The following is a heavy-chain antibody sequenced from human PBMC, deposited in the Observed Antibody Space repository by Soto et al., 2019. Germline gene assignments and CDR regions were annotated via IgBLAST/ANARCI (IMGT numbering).Heavy chain of an antibody. D-gene: IGHD2-15*01. CDR3: ARDGYCSGGNCYRDY. CDR1: GFTFSSSW. J-gene: IGHJ4*02. V-gene: IGHV3-7*01. Sequence: PGGSLRLSCAASGFTFSSSWMSWVRQAPGKGLEGVANIKQDGSEKYYVDSVKGRFTISRDNAKNSLYLQMNSLRAEDTAVYYCARDGYCSGGNCYRDYWGQGALVTVS. CDR2: IKQDGSEK.